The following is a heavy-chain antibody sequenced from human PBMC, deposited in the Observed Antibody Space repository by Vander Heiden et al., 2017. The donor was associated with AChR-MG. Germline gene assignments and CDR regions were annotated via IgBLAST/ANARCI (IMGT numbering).Heavy chain of an antibody. J-gene: IGHJ4*02. CDR2: ISYDGSNK. V-gene: IGHV3-30-3*01. CDR3: ARGYSSGWGLYYFDY. D-gene: IGHD6-19*01. CDR1: GFTFSSYA. Sequence: QVQLVESGGGVVQPGRSLRLSCAASGFTFSSYAMHWVRQAPGKGLEWVAVISYDGSNKYYADSVKGRFTISRDNSKNTLYLQMNSLRAEDTAVYYCARGYSSGWGLYYFDYWGQGTLVTVSS.